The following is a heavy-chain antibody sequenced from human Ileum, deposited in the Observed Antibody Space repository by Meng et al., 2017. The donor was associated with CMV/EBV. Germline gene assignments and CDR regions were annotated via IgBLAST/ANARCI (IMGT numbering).Heavy chain of an antibody. J-gene: IGHJ4*02. V-gene: IGHV1-18*01. CDR3: ARDSSDDYFDF. CDR2: ISIYNGNT. D-gene: IGHD2-21*02. CDR1: GYTFSSHG. Sequence: QVQLVQSGAEVRKPGASVRVSCETSGYTFSSHGINWVRQAPGQGLEWVAWISIYNGNTDYAEKVRGRVTLTTDTSRNTVYMDLRSLRSDDTAVYYCARDSSDDYFDFWGQGTLVTVSS.